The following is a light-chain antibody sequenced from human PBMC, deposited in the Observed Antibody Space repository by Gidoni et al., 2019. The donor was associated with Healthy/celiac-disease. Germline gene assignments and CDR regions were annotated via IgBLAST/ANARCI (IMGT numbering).Light chain of an antibody. CDR1: QSVSSY. CDR2: DAS. V-gene: IGKV3-11*01. Sequence: TRSLSPGERATLSCRASQSVSSYLAWYQQKPGQAPRLLIYDASNRATGIPARFSGSGSGTDFTVTISSLEPEDFAVYYCQQRSNWPPTFGGGTKVEIK. CDR3: QQRSNWPPT. J-gene: IGKJ4*01.